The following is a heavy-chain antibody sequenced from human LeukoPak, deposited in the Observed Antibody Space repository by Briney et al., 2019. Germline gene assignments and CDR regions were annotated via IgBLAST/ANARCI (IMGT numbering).Heavy chain of an antibody. V-gene: IGHV4-39*07. Sequence: PSETLSLTCSVSGDSISLSFYYWGWIRQPPGKALEWIGSVYYSGTTSYNPSLKSRVTISVDTSKKQFSLKLRSVTAADTAVYYCARVSGYDWESFYDYWGQGTLVPVSS. CDR2: VYYSGTT. J-gene: IGHJ4*02. CDR3: ARVSGYDWESFYDY. CDR1: GDSISLSFYY. D-gene: IGHD5-12*01.